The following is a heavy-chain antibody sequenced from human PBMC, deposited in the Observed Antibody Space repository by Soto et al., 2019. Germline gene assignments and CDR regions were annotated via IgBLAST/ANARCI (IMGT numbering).Heavy chain of an antibody. Sequence: KPSETLSLTCTVSGGSISSSSYYWGWIRQPPGKGLEWIGSIYYSGSTYYNPSLKSRVTISVDTSKNQFSLKLSSVTAADTAVYYCARRRTGTIYYYYGMDVWGQGTTVT. CDR3: ARRRTGTIYYYYGMDV. J-gene: IGHJ6*02. D-gene: IGHD1-7*01. CDR1: GGSISSSSYY. V-gene: IGHV4-39*01. CDR2: IYYSGST.